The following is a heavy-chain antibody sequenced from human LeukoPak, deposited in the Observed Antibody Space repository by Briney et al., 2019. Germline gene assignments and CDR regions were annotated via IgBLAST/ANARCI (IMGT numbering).Heavy chain of an antibody. J-gene: IGHJ4*02. V-gene: IGHV1-24*01. CDR3: ATIQTRRGWELLR. CDR1: GYTLTELS. D-gene: IGHD1-26*01. CDR2: FDPEDGET. Sequence: VASVKVSCKVSGYTLTELSMHWVRQAPGKGLEWMGGFDPEDGETIYAQKFQGRVTMTEDTSTDTAYMELSSLRSEDTAVYYCATIQTRRGWELLRWGQGTLVTVSS.